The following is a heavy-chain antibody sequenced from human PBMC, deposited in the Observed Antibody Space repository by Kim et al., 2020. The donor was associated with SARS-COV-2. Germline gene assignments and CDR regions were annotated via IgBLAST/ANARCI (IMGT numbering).Heavy chain of an antibody. D-gene: IGHD6-13*01. CDR3: AKDAPYSSTWYDAFDI. V-gene: IGHV3-43*02. Sequence: GGSLRLSCAASGFTFHNYAMHWVRQAPGKGLEWVSVICGDGGGTHYADSVKGRFTISRDNSKNSLYLQMKSLRIEDTGLYYCAKDAPYSSTWYDAFDIWGQGTMVTVSS. CDR2: ICGDGGGT. CDR1: GFTFHNYA. J-gene: IGHJ3*02.